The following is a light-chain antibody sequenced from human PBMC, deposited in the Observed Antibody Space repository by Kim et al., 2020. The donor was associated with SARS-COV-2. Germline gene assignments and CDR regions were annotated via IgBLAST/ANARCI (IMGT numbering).Light chain of an antibody. CDR2: RAS. CDR3: QQYTNWPPLT. CDR1: HSVGRN. J-gene: IGKJ4*01. Sequence: VSPGERATLSCTASHSVGRNLAWYQHKPGQAPRLLIYRASTRATGLPARFSGSGSETEFTLTISSLQSEDFAVYYCQQYTNWPPLTFGGGTRVEI. V-gene: IGKV3-15*01.